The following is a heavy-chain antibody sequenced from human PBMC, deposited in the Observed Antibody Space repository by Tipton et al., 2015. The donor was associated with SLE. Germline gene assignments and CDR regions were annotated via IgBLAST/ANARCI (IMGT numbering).Heavy chain of an antibody. D-gene: IGHD6-19*01. CDR1: GFTFSSYW. Sequence: SLRLSCAASGFTFSSYWMSWVRQAPGKGLEWVANIKQDGSEKYYVDSVKGRFTISRGNAKNSLYLQMNSLRAEDTAVYYCTRDSRNGWRWIFDYWGQGNQVTVSS. J-gene: IGHJ4*02. CDR3: TRDSRNGWRWIFDY. CDR2: IKQDGSEK. V-gene: IGHV3-7*01.